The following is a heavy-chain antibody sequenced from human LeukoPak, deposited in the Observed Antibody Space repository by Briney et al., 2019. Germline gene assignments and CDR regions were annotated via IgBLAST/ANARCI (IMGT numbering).Heavy chain of an antibody. V-gene: IGHV4-34*01. CDR1: GGSFSGYY. CDR2: FNHSGST. Sequence: SETLSLTCAVYGGSFSGYYWSWIRQPPGKGLEWIGEFNHSGSTNYNPSLKSRVTISVDTSKNQFSLKLSSVTAADTAVYYCARSDFGVVINYYYYYMDVWGKGTTVTVSS. J-gene: IGHJ6*03. D-gene: IGHD3-3*01. CDR3: ARSDFGVVINYYYYYMDV.